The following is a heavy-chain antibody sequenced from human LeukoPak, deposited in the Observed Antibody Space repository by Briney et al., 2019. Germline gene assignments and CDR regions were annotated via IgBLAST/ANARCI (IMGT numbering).Heavy chain of an antibody. V-gene: IGHV4-39*07. D-gene: IGHD6-19*01. CDR2: IYYSGST. J-gene: IGHJ4*02. Sequence: SETLSLTCTVSGGSISSSSYYWGWIRQPPGTGLEWIGNIYYSGSTNYNPSLKSRVTISVDKSKNQFSLKLSSVTAADTAVYYCAGGAVAGAFDYWGQGTLVTVSS. CDR1: GGSISSSSYY. CDR3: AGGAVAGAFDY.